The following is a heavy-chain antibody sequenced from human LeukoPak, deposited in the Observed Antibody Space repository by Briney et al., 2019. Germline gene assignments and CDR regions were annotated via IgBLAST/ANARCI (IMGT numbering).Heavy chain of an antibody. CDR1: GFSISNYW. Sequence: GGSLRLSCAVSGFSISNYWMTWVRQAPGKGLEWVANIKGDGSERYYVDSVKGRFTISRDNAKNSLYLQMNSPRAEDTAVYYCVRQAGVSWGQGTLVTVSS. D-gene: IGHD6-19*01. CDR2: IKGDGSER. J-gene: IGHJ5*02. CDR3: VRQAGVS. V-gene: IGHV3-7*01.